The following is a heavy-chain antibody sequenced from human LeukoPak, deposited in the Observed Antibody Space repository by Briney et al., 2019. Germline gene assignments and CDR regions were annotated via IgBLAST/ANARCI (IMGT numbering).Heavy chain of an antibody. CDR3: ARASTIFGHFAY. CDR1: GGSISVTPYY. J-gene: IGHJ4*02. Sequence: RTSETLSLTCAISGGSISVTPYYWGWIRQPPGKGLEWIGSIYYSGSTYYNPSLKSRLTISVDTSKNQFSLKLTSVTAADTAVHYCARASTIFGHFAYWGRGTLVTVSS. D-gene: IGHD3-3*01. CDR2: IYYSGST. V-gene: IGHV4-39*07.